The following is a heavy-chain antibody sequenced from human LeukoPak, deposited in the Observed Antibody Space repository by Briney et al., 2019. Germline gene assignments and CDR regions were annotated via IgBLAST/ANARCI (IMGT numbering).Heavy chain of an antibody. CDR3: VRTGTGLSGDYPYYFDS. CDR2: IYYSGST. D-gene: IGHD4-17*01. Sequence: SETLSLTCTVSGGSISSYYWSWIRQPPGKGLEWIGYIYYSGSTDYNPSLKSRVTISIDTSENRFSLKLSSVTAADTAVYYCVRTGTGLSGDYPYYFDSWGQGTLVTVSS. J-gene: IGHJ4*02. CDR1: GGSISSYY. V-gene: IGHV4-59*08.